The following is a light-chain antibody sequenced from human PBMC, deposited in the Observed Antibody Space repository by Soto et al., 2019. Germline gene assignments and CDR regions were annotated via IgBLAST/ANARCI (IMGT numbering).Light chain of an antibody. V-gene: IGKV3-20*01. CDR1: QTVSSRY. J-gene: IGKJ1*01. Sequence: IVLTQSPGSLSSSPGEGATLSCRASQTVSSRYLAWYQQKPGQAPRLLLYGTSSRATGIPDRFSGSGSGTDFTLTISRLEPEDFAVYYCQQYGTSPPWTFGQGTKVDIK. CDR3: QQYGTSPPWT. CDR2: GTS.